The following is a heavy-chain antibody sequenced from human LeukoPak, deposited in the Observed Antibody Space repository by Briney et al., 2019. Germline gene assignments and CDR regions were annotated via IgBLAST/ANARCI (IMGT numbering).Heavy chain of an antibody. D-gene: IGHD1-1*01. CDR3: ARGVRGQLERTHFDY. J-gene: IGHJ4*02. Sequence: SGTLSLTCAVSGGSISSNNWWSWARQPPGKGLEWIGEIFHSGSTNYNPSLKSRVTISVDTSNNQFSLKLSSVTAADTAVYYCARGVRGQLERTHFDYWGRGTLVTVSS. V-gene: IGHV4-4*02. CDR1: GGSISSNNW. CDR2: IFHSGST.